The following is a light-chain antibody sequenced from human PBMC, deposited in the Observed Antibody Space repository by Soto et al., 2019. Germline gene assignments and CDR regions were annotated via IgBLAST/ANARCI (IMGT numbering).Light chain of an antibody. Sequence: EVVLTQSPATLSLSPGERATLSCRASETVRTFVDWYQQKPGQAPRLLIHGASNRATGIPARFSGSGSGTDFTLTISNLEPEDFAVYYCQQHSHWPPWTFGQGTRVEIQ. J-gene: IGKJ1*01. V-gene: IGKV3-11*01. CDR3: QQHSHWPPWT. CDR2: GAS. CDR1: ETVRTF.